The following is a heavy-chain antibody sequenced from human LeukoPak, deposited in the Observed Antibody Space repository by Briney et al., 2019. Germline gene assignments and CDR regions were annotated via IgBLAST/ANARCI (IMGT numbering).Heavy chain of an antibody. J-gene: IGHJ3*01. CDR3: TRGQLLAVALDV. CDR1: GFTFSSYW. Sequence: PGGSLRLSCAASGFTFSSYWMHWVRQAPGKGLVWVSRINSDGNSTTYADSVKGRFTISRDNTRNTLYQQMNSLRAEDTAVYYCTRGQLLAVALDVWAPGIMVTVSS. CDR2: INSDGNST. D-gene: IGHD2-21*01. V-gene: IGHV3-74*01.